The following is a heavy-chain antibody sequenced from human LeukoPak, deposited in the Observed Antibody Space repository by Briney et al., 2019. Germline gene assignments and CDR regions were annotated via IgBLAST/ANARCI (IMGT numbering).Heavy chain of an antibody. CDR2: ISAYNGDT. CDR3: ARDPSNSSGWKTWFDP. CDR1: GYTFTSHG. J-gene: IGHJ5*02. V-gene: IGHV1-18*01. Sequence: GASVKVSCKASGYTFTSHGISWVRQAPGQGLEWMGWISAYNGDTKYSQSLQGRVTMTTDRSTSTAYLELRSLRSDDTAVYYCARDPSNSSGWKTWFDPWGQGTQVTVSS. D-gene: IGHD6-19*01.